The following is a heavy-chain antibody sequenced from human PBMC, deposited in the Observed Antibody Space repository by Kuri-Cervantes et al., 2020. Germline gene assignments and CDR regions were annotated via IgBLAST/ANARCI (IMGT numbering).Heavy chain of an antibody. CDR2: ISTSGGTI. J-gene: IGHJ4*02. V-gene: IGHV3-11*01. CDR3: ARVFSPAAIDY. Sequence: GGSLRLSCAASGFTFSKAWMSWIRQAPGKGLEWVSYISTSGGTIYYADSVKGRFTISRDNAKNSLYLQMNSLRAEDTAVYYCARVFSPAAIDYWGQGTQVTVSS. D-gene: IGHD2-2*01. CDR1: GFTFSKAW.